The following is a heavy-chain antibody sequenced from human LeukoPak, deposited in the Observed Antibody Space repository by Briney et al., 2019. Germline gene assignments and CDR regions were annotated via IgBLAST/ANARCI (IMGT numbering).Heavy chain of an antibody. Sequence: ASVKVSCKASGYTFTDHFIHWVRQAPGQGLEWMGWINPNSGGTNYAQNFQGRVTMTRDTSITTAYMELSRLSSGDTAVYYCARAPSRDILTGYVDYWGQGTLVTVSS. J-gene: IGHJ4*02. V-gene: IGHV1-2*02. D-gene: IGHD3-9*01. CDR2: INPNSGGT. CDR3: ARAPSRDILTGYVDY. CDR1: GYTFTDHF.